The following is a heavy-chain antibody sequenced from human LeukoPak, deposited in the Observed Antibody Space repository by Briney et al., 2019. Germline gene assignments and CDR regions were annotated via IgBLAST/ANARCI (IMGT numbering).Heavy chain of an antibody. V-gene: IGHV1-2*02. CDR2: INPNSGGT. J-gene: IGHJ4*02. D-gene: IGHD3-22*01. Sequence: AASVKVSCKASGYTFTGYYMHWVRQAPGQGLEWMGWINPNSGGTNYAQKFQGRVTMTRDTSISTAYMELGRLRSDDTAVYYCARDFVRYYDSSGYYYGYWGQGTLVTVSS. CDR3: ARDFVRYYDSSGYYYGY. CDR1: GYTFTGYY.